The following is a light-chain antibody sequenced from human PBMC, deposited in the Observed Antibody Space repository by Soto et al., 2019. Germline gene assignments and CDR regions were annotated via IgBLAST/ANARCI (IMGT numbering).Light chain of an antibody. Sequence: QSVLTQPPSVSGAPGQRVTISCTGSSSNIGAGYDVHWYQQLPDTAPKLLIYGDNNRPSGVPDRFSDAKSGTSASLAITGLQAEDEADYYCQSYDRSLSGYVFGTGTKVPS. V-gene: IGLV1-40*01. J-gene: IGLJ1*01. CDR3: QSYDRSLSGYV. CDR2: GDN. CDR1: SSNIGAGYD.